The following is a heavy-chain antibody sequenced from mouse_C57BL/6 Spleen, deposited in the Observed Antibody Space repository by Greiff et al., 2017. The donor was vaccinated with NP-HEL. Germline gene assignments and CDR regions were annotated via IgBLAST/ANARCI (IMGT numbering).Heavy chain of an antibody. Sequence: EVQLQQSGPELVKPGASVKISCKASGYTFTDYYMNWVKQSHGKSLEWIGDINPNNGGTSYNQKFKGKATFTVDKSSSTAYMELRSLTSEDSAVYYWASEAYYSYAMDYCGQGTSVTVSS. CDR3: ASEAYYSYAMDY. V-gene: IGHV1-26*01. J-gene: IGHJ4*01. CDR2: INPNNGGT. D-gene: IGHD2-10*01. CDR1: GYTFTDYY.